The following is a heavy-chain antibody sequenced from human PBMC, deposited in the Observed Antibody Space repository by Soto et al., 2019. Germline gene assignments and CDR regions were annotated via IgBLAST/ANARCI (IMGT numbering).Heavy chain of an antibody. J-gene: IGHJ4*02. V-gene: IGHV3-30*02. CDR1: GFTFSSFS. CDR3: AKDRGQLGPIDY. CDR2: INDDGSNK. D-gene: IGHD6-6*01. Sequence: GGSLRLSCAASGFTFSSFSMHWVRQVPGKGLVWVSRINDDGSNKYYGDSVKGRFTISRDNSKNTMYLQMNSLRAEDTAVYYCAKDRGQLGPIDYWGQGTLVTVSS.